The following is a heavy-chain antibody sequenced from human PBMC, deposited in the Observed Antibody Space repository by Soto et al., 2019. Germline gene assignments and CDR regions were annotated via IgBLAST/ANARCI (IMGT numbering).Heavy chain of an antibody. J-gene: IGHJ3*02. CDR1: GGTLSDHG. Sequence: QVQLEQSGAEVKKPGSSVKISCKASGGTLSDHGVSWLRQAPGQGLEWVGGTIPVFNTAKYAPKFQGRVTIAADKSTNTGYMELGSLRSDGTALYYFGLAVYGAGNYYTGASAFAIWGQGTLVIVSS. CDR2: TIPVFNTA. D-gene: IGHD3-10*01. V-gene: IGHV1-69*06. CDR3: GLAVYGAGNYYTGASAFAI.